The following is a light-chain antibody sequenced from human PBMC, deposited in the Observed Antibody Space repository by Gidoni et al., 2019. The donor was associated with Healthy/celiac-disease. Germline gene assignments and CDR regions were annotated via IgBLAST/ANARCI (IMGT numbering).Light chain of an antibody. CDR1: QSIRSY. CDR2: AAS. J-gene: IGKJ4*01. CDR3: QQSYSTPLT. Sequence: DIQMTQSPSSLSASVVDRVTITCRASQSIRSYLNWYQQKPGKAPKLLIYAASSLQSGVPSRFSGSGSGTDFTITISSLQPEGFANYYCQQSYSTPLTFGGGTKVEIK. V-gene: IGKV1-39*01.